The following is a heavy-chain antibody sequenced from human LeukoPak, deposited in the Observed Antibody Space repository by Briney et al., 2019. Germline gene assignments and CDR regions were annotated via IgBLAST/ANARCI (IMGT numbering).Heavy chain of an antibody. J-gene: IGHJ4*02. CDR1: GFTFDDYA. Sequence: GRSLRLSCAASGFTFDDYAMHWVRQAPGEGLEWVSGISWNSGSIGYADSVKGRFTISRDNAKNSLYLQMNSLRAEDTALYYCARGLGYCTNGVCHTRFDYWGQGALVTVSS. CDR3: ARGLGYCTNGVCHTRFDY. D-gene: IGHD2-8*01. CDR2: ISWNSGSI. V-gene: IGHV3-9*01.